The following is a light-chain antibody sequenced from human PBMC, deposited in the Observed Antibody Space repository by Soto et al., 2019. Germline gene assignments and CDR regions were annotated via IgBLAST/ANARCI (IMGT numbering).Light chain of an antibody. V-gene: IGKV1-39*01. CDR2: AAS. CDR3: QQTYSAPRT. J-gene: IGKJ1*01. Sequence: IQMTQSPSSLSASVGERVTIACRASQTISNYLNWYQQKPGQAPKLLISAASSLQSGVPSRFSGSGSGTDFTLIISSLQPEDFATYYCQQTYSAPRTFGQGTKVDIK. CDR1: QTISNY.